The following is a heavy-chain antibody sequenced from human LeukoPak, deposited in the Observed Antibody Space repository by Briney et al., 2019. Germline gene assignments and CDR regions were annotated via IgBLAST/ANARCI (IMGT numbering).Heavy chain of an antibody. V-gene: IGHV1-18*01. CDR3: ARVEVPYRFYYGSGSYYTFDY. CDR2: ISAYNGNT. D-gene: IGHD3-10*01. Sequence: ASVKVSCKASGYTFTSYGISWVRQAPGQGLEWMGWISAYNGNTNYAQKLQGRVTMTTDTSTSTAYMELRSLRSGDTAVYYCARVEVPYRFYYGSGSYYTFDYWGQGTLVTVSS. J-gene: IGHJ4*02. CDR1: GYTFTSYG.